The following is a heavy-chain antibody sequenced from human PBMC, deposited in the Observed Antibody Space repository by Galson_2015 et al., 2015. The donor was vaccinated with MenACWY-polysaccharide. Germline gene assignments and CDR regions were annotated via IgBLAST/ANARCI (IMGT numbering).Heavy chain of an antibody. V-gene: IGHV3-30*03. CDR2: ISYDGSNK. Sequence: SLRLSCAASGFTFSSYSMNWVRQAPGKELEWVAVISYDGSNKYYADSVKGRFTISRDNSKNTLYLQMNSLRAEDTAVYYCARDREMATILDYWGQGTLVTVSS. J-gene: IGHJ4*02. D-gene: IGHD5-24*01. CDR1: GFTFSSYS. CDR3: ARDREMATILDY.